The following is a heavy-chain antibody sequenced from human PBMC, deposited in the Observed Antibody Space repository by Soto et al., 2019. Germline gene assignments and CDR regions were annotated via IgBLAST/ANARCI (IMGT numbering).Heavy chain of an antibody. CDR1: GFTFSSYW. Sequence: PGGSLRLSCAASGFTFSSYWMSWVRQAPGKGLEWVANIKQDGSEKYYVDSVKGRFTISRDNAKNSLYLQMNSLRAEDTAVYYCATDGFNKPGYYYGMGVWGQGTTVTVS. J-gene: IGHJ6*02. CDR3: ATDGFNKPGYYYGMGV. CDR2: IKQDGSEK. D-gene: IGHD6-25*01. V-gene: IGHV3-7*01.